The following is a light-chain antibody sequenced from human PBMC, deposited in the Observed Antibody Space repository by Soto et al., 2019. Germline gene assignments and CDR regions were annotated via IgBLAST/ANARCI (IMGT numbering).Light chain of an antibody. Sequence: QSALTQPASVSGSPGQSITISCNGTSSDIGTYDHVAWFQQFPGKTPKLVIYSVSDRPSGVSYRFSGSKSGNTASLTISGLQADDEADYYCISYTVSRSYVFXTGTKVTVL. CDR3: ISYTVSRSYV. J-gene: IGLJ1*01. V-gene: IGLV2-14*01. CDR1: SSDIGTYDH. CDR2: SVS.